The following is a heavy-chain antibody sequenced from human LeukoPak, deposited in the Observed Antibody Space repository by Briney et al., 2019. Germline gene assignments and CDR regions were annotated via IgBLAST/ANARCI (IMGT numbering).Heavy chain of an antibody. V-gene: IGHV4-39*07. D-gene: IGHD6-13*01. J-gene: IGHJ5*02. Sequence: PSETLSLTCTVSGGSISSSSYYWGWIRQPPGKGLEWIGSIYYSGSTYYNPSLKSRVTISVDTSKNQFSLKLSSVTAADTAVYYCAREPIAAAGTTNWFDPWGQGTLVTVSS. CDR3: AREPIAAAGTTNWFDP. CDR2: IYYSGST. CDR1: GGSISSSSYY.